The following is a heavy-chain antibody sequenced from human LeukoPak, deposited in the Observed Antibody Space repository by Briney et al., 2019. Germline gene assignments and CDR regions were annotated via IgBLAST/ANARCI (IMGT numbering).Heavy chain of an antibody. CDR2: ISSSGSTI. Sequence: GGSLRLSCAASGFTFSSYEMNWVRQAPGKGLEWVSYISSSGSTIYYADSVKGRFTISRDNAKNSLYLQMNSLRAEDTAVYYCAREHYFYHMDGWGEGTTVTVSS. J-gene: IGHJ6*03. CDR1: GFTFSSYE. V-gene: IGHV3-48*03. CDR3: AREHYFYHMDG.